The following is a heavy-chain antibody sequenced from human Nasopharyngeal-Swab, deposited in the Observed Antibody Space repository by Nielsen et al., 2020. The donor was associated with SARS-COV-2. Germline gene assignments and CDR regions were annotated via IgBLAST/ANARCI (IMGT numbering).Heavy chain of an antibody. CDR3: ARDLYSSSSTPDY. J-gene: IGHJ4*02. D-gene: IGHD6-6*01. CDR2: INPNSGGT. Sequence: VSVKVSCKASGYTFTGYYMHWVRQAPGQGLEWMGRINPNSGGTNYAQKFQGRVTMTRDTSISTAYMELSRLRSDDTAVYYCARDLYSSSSTPDYWGQGTLVTVSS. V-gene: IGHV1-2*06. CDR1: GYTFTGYY.